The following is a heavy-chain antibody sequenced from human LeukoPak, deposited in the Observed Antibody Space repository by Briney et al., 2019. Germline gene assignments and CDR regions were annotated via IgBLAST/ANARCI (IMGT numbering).Heavy chain of an antibody. D-gene: IGHD4/OR15-4a*01. CDR2: IKQDGSEN. J-gene: IGHJ4*02. Sequence: GGSLRLSCAASGFTFSTSWMTWVRQAPGKGLEWVANIKQDGSENYYVDSVKGRFTISRDNAKNSLYLQMNTLRADDTAVYYCASLTHGRDWGQGTLVTVSS. CDR3: ASLTHGRD. CDR1: GFTFSTSW. V-gene: IGHV3-7*01.